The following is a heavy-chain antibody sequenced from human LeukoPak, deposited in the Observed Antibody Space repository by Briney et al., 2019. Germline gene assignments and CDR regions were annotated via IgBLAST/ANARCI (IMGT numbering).Heavy chain of an antibody. CDR2: FDPEDGET. Sequence: ASVKVSCKVSGYTLTELSMHWVRQAPGKGLEWMGGFDPEDGETIYAQKFQGRVTMTEDTSTDTAYMELSSLRSEDTAAYYCATRIAAAGPFGASDYWGQGTLVTVSS. CDR3: ATRIAAAGPFGASDY. V-gene: IGHV1-24*01. CDR1: GYTLTELS. J-gene: IGHJ4*02. D-gene: IGHD6-13*01.